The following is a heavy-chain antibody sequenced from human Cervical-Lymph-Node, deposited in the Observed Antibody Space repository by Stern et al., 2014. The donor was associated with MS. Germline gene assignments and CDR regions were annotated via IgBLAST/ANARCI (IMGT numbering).Heavy chain of an antibody. CDR2: ISTDTGGA. V-gene: IGHV1-2*02. CDR3: ARDRGSHSDY. D-gene: IGHD1-26*01. Sequence: VQLVESGAEVKKPGASVKVSCKASGYSFTAFFIHWVRQAPGQGLEWMGWISTDTGGANYAQRFQGRVTMTMDTSISTAYMELSRLRSDDTAVYYCARDRGSHSDYWGQGTLVTVSS. J-gene: IGHJ4*02. CDR1: GYSFTAFF.